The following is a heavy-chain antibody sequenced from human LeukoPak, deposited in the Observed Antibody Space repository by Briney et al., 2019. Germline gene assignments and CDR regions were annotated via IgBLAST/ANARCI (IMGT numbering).Heavy chain of an antibody. V-gene: IGHV4-59*01. CDR1: GGSISSYY. CDR2: IYYSGST. D-gene: IGHD3-22*01. J-gene: IGHJ4*02. Sequence: PSETLSLTCTVSGGSISSYYWSWIRQPPGKGLEWIGYIYYSGSTNYNPSLKSRVTISVDTSKNQFSLKLSSVTAADTAVYCCARSYDSSEVPETFDYWGQGTLVTVSS. CDR3: ARSYDSSEVPETFDY.